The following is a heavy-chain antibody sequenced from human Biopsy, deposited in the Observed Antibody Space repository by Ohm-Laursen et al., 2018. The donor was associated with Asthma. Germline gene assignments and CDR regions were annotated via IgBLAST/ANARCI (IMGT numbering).Heavy chain of an antibody. D-gene: IGHD6-6*01. V-gene: IGHV3-30*03. Sequence: SLRLSCAASGFAFNRFDMHWVRQAPGEGLEWLALITTDDVHKYYADSVRGRFTISRDNSENTLYLQMNSLRVEDTAVYYCARGDWYGSASNGYWGQGTLVTVSA. CDR3: ARGDWYGSASNGY. CDR2: ITTDDVHK. CDR1: GFAFNRFD. J-gene: IGHJ4*02.